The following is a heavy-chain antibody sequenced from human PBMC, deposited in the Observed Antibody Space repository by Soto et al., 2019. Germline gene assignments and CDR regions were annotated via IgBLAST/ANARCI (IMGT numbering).Heavy chain of an antibody. CDR1: GYTFTSYY. Sequence: GASVKVSCKASGYTFTSYYMHWVRQAPGRGLEWMGIINPSGGSTSYAQKFQGRVTMTRDTSTSTVYMELSSLRSEDTAVYYCARDQSNYYDSSGPDYWGQGTLVTVSS. D-gene: IGHD3-22*01. V-gene: IGHV1-46*03. CDR2: INPSGGST. CDR3: ARDQSNYYDSSGPDY. J-gene: IGHJ4*02.